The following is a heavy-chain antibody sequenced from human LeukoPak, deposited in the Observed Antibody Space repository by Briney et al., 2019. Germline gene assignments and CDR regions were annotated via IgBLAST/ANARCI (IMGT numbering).Heavy chain of an antibody. J-gene: IGHJ3*01. D-gene: IGHD3-3*01. CDR3: AKSYYDFWSGYPDAFAF. CDR2: ISGSGGST. CDR1: GFTFSSYA. V-gene: IGHV3-23*01. Sequence: GGSLRLSCAASGFTFSSYAMCWVRQAPGKGLEWVSAISGSGGSTYYADSVKGRYTISRDNSKNTLYLQMNSLRAEDTAVYYCAKSYYDFWSGYPDAFAFWGQGTMVTVSS.